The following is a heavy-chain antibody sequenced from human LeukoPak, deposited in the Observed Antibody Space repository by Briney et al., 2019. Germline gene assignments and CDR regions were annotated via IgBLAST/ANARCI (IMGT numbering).Heavy chain of an antibody. V-gene: IGHV4-31*03. Sequence: SQTLSLTCTVSGGSISSGTYYWTWIRQHPGKGLEWIGYINYSGDTSYNPSLKSRLTISRDTSKNQFSLRLSSVTAADTAVYYCARDTLGHCTGASCPFEFWGQGTLVTVSS. CDR3: ARDTLGHCTGASCPFEF. J-gene: IGHJ4*02. D-gene: IGHD2-8*02. CDR1: GGSISSGTYY. CDR2: INYSGDT.